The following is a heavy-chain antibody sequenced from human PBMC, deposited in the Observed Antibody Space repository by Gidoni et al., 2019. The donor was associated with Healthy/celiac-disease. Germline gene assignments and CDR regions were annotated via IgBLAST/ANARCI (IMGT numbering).Heavy chain of an antibody. V-gene: IGHV3-15*01. CDR1: GFTFSNAW. CDR2: IKSKTDGGTT. J-gene: IGHJ4*02. CDR3: TTSNIVVVPAAIPSDY. D-gene: IGHD2-2*01. Sequence: EVQLVESGGGLVKPGGSLRLSCAASGFTFSNAWMSWVRQAPGQGLEWVGRIKSKTDGGTTDYAAPVKGRFTISRDDSKNTLYLQMNSLKTEDTAVYYCTTSNIVVVPAAIPSDYWGQGTLVTVSS.